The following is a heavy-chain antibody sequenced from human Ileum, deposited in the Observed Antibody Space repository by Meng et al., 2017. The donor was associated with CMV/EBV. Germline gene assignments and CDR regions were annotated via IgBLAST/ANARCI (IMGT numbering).Heavy chain of an antibody. CDR3: AKRPHYYDSSAYYADY. Sequence: GGSLRLSCAASGFTFSSYGMHWVRQAPRKGLEWVSGISGSGTSTYHADSVKGRFTISRDNSKKVLYLQMNDLRVEDTAVYFCAKRPHYYDSSAYYADYWGQGTLVTVSS. J-gene: IGHJ4*02. V-gene: IGHV3-23*01. CDR2: ISGSGTST. D-gene: IGHD3-22*01. CDR1: GFTFSSYG.